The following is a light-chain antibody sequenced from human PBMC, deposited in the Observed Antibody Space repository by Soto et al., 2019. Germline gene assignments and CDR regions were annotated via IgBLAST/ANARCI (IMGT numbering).Light chain of an antibody. J-gene: IGLJ1*01. V-gene: IGLV1-40*01. CDR1: SSNIGAGYD. Sequence: QAVVTQPPSVSGAPGQRVTISCTGSSSNIGAGYDVHWYQQLPGTAPKLLIYGNSNRPSGVPDRFSGSKSGTSASLAITGLQAEDEADYYCQSYDSSLSGYVFRTGTKVTVL. CDR3: QSYDSSLSGYV. CDR2: GNS.